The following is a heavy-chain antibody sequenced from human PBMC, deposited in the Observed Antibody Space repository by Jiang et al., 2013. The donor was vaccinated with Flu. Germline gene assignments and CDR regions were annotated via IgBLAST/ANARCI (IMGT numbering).Heavy chain of an antibody. J-gene: IGHJ4*02. CDR2: VIPIFGTA. CDR3: ARGDVGDEMATNIDY. V-gene: IGHV1-69*01. D-gene: IGHD5-24*01. Sequence: SWVRQAPGQGLEWMEGVIPIFGTASYAQKFQGRVTITADESTSTAYMELSSLRSEDTAVYYCARGDVGDEMATNIDYWGQGTLVTVSS.